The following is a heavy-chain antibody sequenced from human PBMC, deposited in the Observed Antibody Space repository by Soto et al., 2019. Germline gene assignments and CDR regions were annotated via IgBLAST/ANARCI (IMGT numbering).Heavy chain of an antibody. Sequence: SETLSLTCAVSSGSSSSSNWWSWVRQPPGKGLEWIGEIYHSGSTNYNPSLKSRVTISVDKSKNQFSLKLSSVTAADTAVYYCARVKRGYGDYYFDYWGQGTLVTVSS. CDR3: ARVKRGYGDYYFDY. D-gene: IGHD4-17*01. CDR2: IYHSGST. CDR1: SGSSSSSNW. V-gene: IGHV4-4*02. J-gene: IGHJ4*02.